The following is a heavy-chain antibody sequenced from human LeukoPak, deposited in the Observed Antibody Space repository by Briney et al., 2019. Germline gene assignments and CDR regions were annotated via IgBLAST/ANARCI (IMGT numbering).Heavy chain of an antibody. V-gene: IGHV4-38-2*02. Sequence: PDTLSLTCILSGYSVSSGYYWGWSRRSPGKGLEWLAGVSNSGTPYYSPALQGRVTISIDTFKNGLSLRLISVTAADTGVYYCARAPGSGWSDWGQGARVTVSS. D-gene: IGHD6-19*01. CDR3: ARAPGSGWSD. CDR1: GYSVSSGYY. CDR2: VSNSGTP. J-gene: IGHJ4*02.